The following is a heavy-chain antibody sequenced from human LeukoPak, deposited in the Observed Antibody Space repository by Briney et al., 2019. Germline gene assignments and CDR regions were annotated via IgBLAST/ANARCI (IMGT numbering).Heavy chain of an antibody. Sequence: SETLSLTCTVSGGSISSSSSYWGWIRQPPGKGLEWIGGIYYSGSTYYNPSLKSRVTISVDTSKNQFSLKLSSVTAADTAVYYCARDYAFDIWGQGTMVAVSS. CDR1: GGSISSSSSY. J-gene: IGHJ3*02. CDR2: IYYSGST. CDR3: ARDYAFDI. V-gene: IGHV4-39*02.